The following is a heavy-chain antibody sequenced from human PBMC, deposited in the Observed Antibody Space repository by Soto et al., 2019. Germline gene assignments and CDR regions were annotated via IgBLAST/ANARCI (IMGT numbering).Heavy chain of an antibody. J-gene: IGHJ4*02. Sequence: GGSLRLSCAASGSTFSSYAMSWVRQAPGKGLEWVSAISGSGGSTYYADSVKGRFTISRDNSKNTLYLQMNSLRAEDTAVYYCAKAHVDFYYDILTGYSTYYFDYWGQGTLVTVSS. V-gene: IGHV3-23*01. D-gene: IGHD3-9*01. CDR1: GSTFSSYA. CDR2: ISGSGGST. CDR3: AKAHVDFYYDILTGYSTYYFDY.